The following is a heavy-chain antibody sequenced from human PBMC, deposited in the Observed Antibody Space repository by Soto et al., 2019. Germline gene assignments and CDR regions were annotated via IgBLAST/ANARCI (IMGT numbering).Heavy chain of an antibody. CDR1: GGSISSGGYY. CDR2: IYYSGST. CDR3: AREGFEYSSSSNYYGMDV. D-gene: IGHD6-6*01. V-gene: IGHV4-31*03. J-gene: IGHJ6*02. Sequence: SETLSLTCTVSGGSISSGGYYWSWIRQHPGKGLEWIGYIYYSGSTYYNPSLMSRVTISVDTSKNQFSLKLSSVTAADTAVYYCAREGFEYSSSSNYYGMDVWGQGTTVTVSS.